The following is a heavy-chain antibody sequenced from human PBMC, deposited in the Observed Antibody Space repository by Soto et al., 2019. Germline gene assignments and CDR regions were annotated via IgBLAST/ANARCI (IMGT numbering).Heavy chain of an antibody. CDR2: INTSGGST. D-gene: IGHD2-8*01. J-gene: IGHJ6*02. V-gene: IGHV3-23*01. CDR1: GFTFSSYA. Sequence: LSLTCAASGFTFSSYAMSWVRQAPGKGLEWVSSINTSGGSTYYADSVKGRFTISRDNSKNTLYLQMNSLRAEDTAVYYCAKVGKQGVLRVYAYGMDVWGQGTTVTVSS. CDR3: AKVGKQGVLRVYAYGMDV.